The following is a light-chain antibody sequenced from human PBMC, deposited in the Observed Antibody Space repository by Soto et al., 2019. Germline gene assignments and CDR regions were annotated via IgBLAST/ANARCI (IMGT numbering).Light chain of an antibody. V-gene: IGLV4-60*03. CDR2: LEGSGTY. CDR3: ETWDSNTHSP. Sequence: QSVLTQSSSASASLGSSVKLTCTLDSGHSSNIIAWHQQQPGKAPRYLMKLEGSGTYTKGSGVPDRFSGSSSGADRYLTISNLQSEDEAVYHCETWDSNTHSPFGGGTKLTVL. J-gene: IGLJ2*01. CDR1: SGHSSNI.